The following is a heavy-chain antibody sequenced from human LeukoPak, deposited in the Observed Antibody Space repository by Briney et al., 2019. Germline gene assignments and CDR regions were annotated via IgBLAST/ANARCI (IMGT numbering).Heavy chain of an antibody. CDR2: IKQDGSEK. Sequence: GGSLRLSCAASGFTFSRYWMSWVRQAPGKGLEGVAKIKQDGSEKYYVDSVRGRFTISRDNAKNSLYLQMNSLRAEGTAVYYCARAEKRWLLRYYFDYWGQGTLVTVSS. V-gene: IGHV3-7*01. CDR3: ARAEKRWLLRYYFDY. D-gene: IGHD3-22*01. J-gene: IGHJ4*02. CDR1: GFTFSRYW.